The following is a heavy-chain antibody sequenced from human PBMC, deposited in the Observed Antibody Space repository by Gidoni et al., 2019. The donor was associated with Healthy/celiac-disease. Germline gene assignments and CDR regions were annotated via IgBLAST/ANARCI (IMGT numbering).Heavy chain of an antibody. CDR1: GYTLTELS. CDR3: ATWASGYDSSGYYAHLFDY. J-gene: IGHJ4*02. V-gene: IGHV1-24*01. CDR2: FDPEDGET. Sequence: QVQLVQSGAEVKKPGASVKVFCKVSGYTLTELSIHWVRQAPGKGLEWMGGFDPEDGETIYAQKFQGRVTMTEDTSTDTAYMELSSLRSEDTAVYYCATWASGYDSSGYYAHLFDYWGQGTLVTVSS. D-gene: IGHD3-22*01.